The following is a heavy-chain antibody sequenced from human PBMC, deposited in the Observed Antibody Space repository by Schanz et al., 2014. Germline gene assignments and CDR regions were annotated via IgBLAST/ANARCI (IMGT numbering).Heavy chain of an antibody. J-gene: IGHJ4*02. Sequence: QVQLVESGGGVVQPGRSLRLSRAAYGFTLSSYAMHWVRQAPGKGLEWVAVISYDGSNKYYADSVKGRFTISRDNSKNTLYLQMNTLRAEDTAVYYCAKDSTHIDIVLVPTAIDYWGQGTLVTVSS. CDR2: ISYDGSNK. CDR3: AKDSTHIDIVLVPTAIDY. D-gene: IGHD2-2*01. V-gene: IGHV3-30-3*01. CDR1: GFTLSSYA.